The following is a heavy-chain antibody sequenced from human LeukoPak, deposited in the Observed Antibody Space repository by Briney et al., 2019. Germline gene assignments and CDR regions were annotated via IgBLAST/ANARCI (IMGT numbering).Heavy chain of an antibody. V-gene: IGHV4-34*01. D-gene: IGHD4/OR15-4a*01. J-gene: IGHJ4*02. CDR2: INHSGST. Sequence: SETLSLTCAVYGGSFSGYYWSWIRQPPGKGLEWIGEINHSGSTNYNPSLKSRVTISVDTSKNQFSLKLSSVTAADTAVYYCARAKGARFDYWGQGTLVTVST. CDR3: ARAKGARFDY. CDR1: GGSFSGYY.